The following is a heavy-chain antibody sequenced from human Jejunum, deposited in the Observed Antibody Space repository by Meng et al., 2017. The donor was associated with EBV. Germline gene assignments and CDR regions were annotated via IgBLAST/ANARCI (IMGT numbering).Heavy chain of an antibody. CDR1: GASIRDYN. Sequence: VQLQGSGPGLVKPSETLSLACTVSGASIRDYNWSWIRQSPGKGLEWIGFVFNRGSSNYNPSLMSRVAMSLDTSRNKFSLKLNSVTAADTAVYYCARDRGTAREFDIWGQGTLVTVSS. D-gene: IGHD3-10*01. CDR3: ARDRGTAREFDI. CDR2: VFNRGSS. V-gene: IGHV4-59*01. J-gene: IGHJ4*02.